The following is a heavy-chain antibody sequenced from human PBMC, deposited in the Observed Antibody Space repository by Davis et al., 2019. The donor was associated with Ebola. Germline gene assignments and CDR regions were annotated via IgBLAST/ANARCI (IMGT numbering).Heavy chain of an antibody. CDR1: GGSFSDYY. CDR2: IFYSGST. V-gene: IGHV4-34*11. Sequence: SETLSLTCAVYGGSFSDYYWSWIRQPPGKGLEWIGYIFYSGSTNYNPSLESRVAISVDTSKNQHSLKLRSVTAADTAVYYCARGLPSLYSGSYFIYWGQGTLVTVSS. D-gene: IGHD1-26*01. CDR3: ARGLPSLYSGSYFIY. J-gene: IGHJ4*02.